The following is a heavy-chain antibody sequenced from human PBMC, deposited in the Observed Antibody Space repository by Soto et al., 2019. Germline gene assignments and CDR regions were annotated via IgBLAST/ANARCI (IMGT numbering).Heavy chain of an antibody. CDR2: IYYSGST. V-gene: IGHV4-59*01. D-gene: IGHD6-19*01. CDR3: ARDAVAGTYYYYYMDV. CDR1: GGSISSYY. J-gene: IGHJ6*03. Sequence: SETLSLTCTVSGGSISSYYWSWIRQPPGKGLEWIGYIYYSGSTNYNPSLKSRVTISVDTSKNQFSLKLSSVTAADTAVYYCARDAVAGTYYYYYMDVWGKGTTVTVSS.